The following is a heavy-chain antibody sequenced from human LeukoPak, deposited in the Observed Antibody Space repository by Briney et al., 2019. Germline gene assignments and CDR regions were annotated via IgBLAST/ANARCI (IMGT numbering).Heavy chain of an antibody. D-gene: IGHD3-9*01. J-gene: IGHJ5*02. CDR3: ARVEDYDILTLGP. V-gene: IGHV4-61*01. CDR1: GGSVSSGSYY. Sequence: SETLSLTCTVAGGSVSSGSYYWSWIRQPPGKGLEWIGYIYYSGSTNYNPSLKSRVTISVDTSKNQFSLKLSSVTAADTAVYYCARVEDYDILTLGPWGQGTLVTVSS. CDR2: IYYSGST.